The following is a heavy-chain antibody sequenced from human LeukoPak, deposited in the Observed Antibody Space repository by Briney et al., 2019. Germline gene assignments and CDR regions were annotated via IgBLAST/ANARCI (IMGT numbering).Heavy chain of an antibody. D-gene: IGHD1-26*01. V-gene: IGHV4-61*02. J-gene: IGHJ4*02. Sequence: SETLSLTCTVSGGSISSGSYYWSWIRQPAWKGLEWIGRIYTSGSTNYNPSLKSGVTISVDTSKNQFSLKLRSVTAANTAVYYCASSGSSPLDYWGQGTLVTVSS. CDR1: GGSISSGSYY. CDR2: IYTSGST. CDR3: ASSGSSPLDY.